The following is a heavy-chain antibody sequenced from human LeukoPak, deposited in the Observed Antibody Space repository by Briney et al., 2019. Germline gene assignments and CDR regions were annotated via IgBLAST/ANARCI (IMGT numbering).Heavy chain of an antibody. Sequence: SETLSLTCAVSGGSISSGGYSWSWIRQPPGKGLEWIGYIYHSGSTYYNPSLKSRVTISVDRSKNQFSLKLSTVTAADTAVYYCARLVAATGNFDYWGQGTLVTVSS. D-gene: IGHD6-13*01. CDR2: IYHSGST. J-gene: IGHJ4*02. CDR3: ARLVAATGNFDY. CDR1: GGSISSGGYS. V-gene: IGHV4-30-2*01.